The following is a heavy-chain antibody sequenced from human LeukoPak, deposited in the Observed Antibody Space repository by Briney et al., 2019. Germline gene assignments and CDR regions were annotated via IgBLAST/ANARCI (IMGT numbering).Heavy chain of an antibody. CDR1: GFTFSSYA. D-gene: IGHD6-13*01. J-gene: IGHJ5*02. V-gene: IGHV3-23*01. CDR3: AKGFTTIVAAGTNWFDP. CDR2: ISGSGGST. Sequence: GGSLRLSCAASGFTFSSYAMSWVRRAPGKGLEWVSAISGSGGSTYYADSVKGRFTISRDNSKNTLYLQMNSLRAEDTAVYYCAKGFTTIVAAGTNWFDPWGQGTLVTVSS.